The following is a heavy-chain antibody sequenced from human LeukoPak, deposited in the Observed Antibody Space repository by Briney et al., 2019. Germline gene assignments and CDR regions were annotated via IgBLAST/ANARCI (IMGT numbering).Heavy chain of an antibody. D-gene: IGHD3-3*01. Sequence: PSETLSLTCTVSGGSISGSSYYWGWIRQPPGKGLTWMGTIYSSGSTYYNPSLKSRVTISVDTSKNQFSLRLNSVTAADTAVYYCARHRFWATIYFDYWGQGTLVTVSS. CDR2: IYSSGST. CDR1: GGSISGSSYY. V-gene: IGHV4-39*01. J-gene: IGHJ4*02. CDR3: ARHRFWATIYFDY.